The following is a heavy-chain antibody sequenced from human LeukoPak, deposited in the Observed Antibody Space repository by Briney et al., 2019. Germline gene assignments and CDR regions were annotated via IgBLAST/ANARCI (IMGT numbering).Heavy chain of an antibody. CDR1: GGSLSGYY. V-gene: IGHV4-34*01. D-gene: IGHD4-11*01. CDR2: RHHSEGT. CDR3: ARGLDHSKTGY. J-gene: IGHJ4*02. Sequence: SETLSLTCAVYGGSLSGYYWSWIRQPPGKGLEWIGERHHSEGTNYNPSLESRVTISLDTSKNQFSLKLTSVTAADTALYYCARGLDHSKTGYWGQGTLVTVSS.